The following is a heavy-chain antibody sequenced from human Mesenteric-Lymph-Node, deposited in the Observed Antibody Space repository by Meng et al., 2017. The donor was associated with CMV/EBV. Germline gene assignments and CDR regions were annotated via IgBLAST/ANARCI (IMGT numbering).Heavy chain of an antibody. J-gene: IGHJ6*02. CDR3: ARDYNGYDSYYYYGMDV. CDR1: GGSISSYY. Sequence: SETLSLTCTVSGGSISSYYWSWIRQPPGKGLEWIGYIYYSGSTNYNPSLKSRVTISVDTSKNQFSLKLSSVTAADTAVYYCARDYNGYDSYYYYGMDVWGQGTTVTVSS. D-gene: IGHD5-12*01. CDR2: IYYSGST. V-gene: IGHV4-59*01.